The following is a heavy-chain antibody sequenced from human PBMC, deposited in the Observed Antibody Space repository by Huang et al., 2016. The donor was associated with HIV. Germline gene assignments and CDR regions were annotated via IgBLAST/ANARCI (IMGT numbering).Heavy chain of an antibody. CDR3: ASSDRGYSVWELRVGWGAFDI. CDR2: ISYDGSNK. CDR1: GFTFSSYA. Sequence: QVQLVESGGGVVQPGRSLRLSCAASGFTFSSYAMHWVRQAPGKGLEWGAVISYDGSNKDYADSVKGRCTIARYNSKNTLYLQMNSLRAEDTAVYYCASSDRGYSVWELRVGWGAFDIWGQGTMVTVSS. J-gene: IGHJ3*02. D-gene: IGHD1-26*01. V-gene: IGHV3-30-3*01.